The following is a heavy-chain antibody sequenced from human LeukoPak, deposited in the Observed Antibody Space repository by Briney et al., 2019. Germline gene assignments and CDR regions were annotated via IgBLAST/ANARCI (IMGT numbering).Heavy chain of an antibody. CDR3: ARGGKGFGYYYYYMDV. V-gene: IGHV3-20*04. J-gene: IGHJ6*03. Sequence: GGSLRLSCAASGFTFDDYGMCWVRQAPGKGLEWVSGINWNGGSTGYADSVKGRFTISRDNAKNSLYLQMNSLRAEDTALYYCARGGKGFGYYYYYMDVWGKGTTVTVSS. D-gene: IGHD3-10*01. CDR2: INWNGGST. CDR1: GFTFDDYG.